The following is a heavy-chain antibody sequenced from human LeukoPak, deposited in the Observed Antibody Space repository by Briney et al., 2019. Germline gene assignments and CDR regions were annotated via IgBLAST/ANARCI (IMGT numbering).Heavy chain of an antibody. Sequence: GRSLRLSCSASGFTFSSYAMHWVRQAPGKGLEWVAIISYDGSTTHYSNSVKGRSTVSRDNSRNTVYLQMNTLRPEDMAVYYCARGHGSGSFLIDYWSQGTLVTVSS. CDR3: ARGHGSGSFLIDY. J-gene: IGHJ4*02. CDR2: ISYDGSTT. D-gene: IGHD3-10*01. V-gene: IGHV3-30-3*01. CDR1: GFTFSSYA.